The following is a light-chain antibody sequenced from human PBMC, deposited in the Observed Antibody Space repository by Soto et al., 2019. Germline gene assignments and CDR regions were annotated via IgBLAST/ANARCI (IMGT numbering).Light chain of an antibody. V-gene: IGLV9-49*01. Sequence: QPVLTQPPSASASLGASVTLTCTLSSGYSNYKVDWYQQRPGKGPRFVMRVGTGGIVGSKGDGIPDRFSVLGSGLNRYLTIKNIQEEDESDYHCGADNGSGSNYVFGTGTKVTVL. CDR2: VGTGGIVG. J-gene: IGLJ1*01. CDR3: GADNGSGSNYV. CDR1: SGYSNYK.